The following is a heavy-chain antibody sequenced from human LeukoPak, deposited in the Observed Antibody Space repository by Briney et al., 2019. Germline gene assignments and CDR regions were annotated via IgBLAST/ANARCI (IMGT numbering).Heavy chain of an antibody. CDR2: ISYDGSNK. Sequence: GGSLRLSCAASGFTFGSYGMHWVRQAPGKGLEWVAVISYDGSNKYYADSVKGRFTISRDNSKNTLYLQMNSLRAEDTAVYYCAKVSCSGGSCYLPWLYYYYGMDVWGQGTTVTVS. D-gene: IGHD2-15*01. J-gene: IGHJ6*02. V-gene: IGHV3-30*18. CDR3: AKVSCSGGSCYLPWLYYYYGMDV. CDR1: GFTFGSYG.